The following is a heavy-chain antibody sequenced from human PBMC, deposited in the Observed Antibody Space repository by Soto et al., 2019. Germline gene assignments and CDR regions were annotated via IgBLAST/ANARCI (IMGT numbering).Heavy chain of an antibody. CDR3: ATANTPYAFDM. CDR1: GLTFSISW. CDR2: INPAGNVQ. V-gene: IGHV3-7*01. J-gene: IGHJ3*02. Sequence: ESGGGLVQPGESLRLSCTASGLTFSISWMTWVRQAPGGGLEWVSNINPAGNVQHYADSVKERFTISRDNAKNSLFLQMSGLRVEDTAVYYCATANTPYAFDMWGQGTMVTVSS.